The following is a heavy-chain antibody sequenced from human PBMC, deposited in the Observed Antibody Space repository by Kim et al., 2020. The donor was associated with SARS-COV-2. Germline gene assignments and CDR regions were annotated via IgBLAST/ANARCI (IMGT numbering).Heavy chain of an antibody. Sequence: GGSLRLSCTPSGFTFSNYDMHWVRQAPGKGLEWIAGISSNGSSESYADSVKGRFSISRDNARNTLFLQMYSLTLEDTAVYYCANVAGFPALLMDVWGQGTTVTVSS. CDR3: ANVAGFPALLMDV. D-gene: IGHD2-21*01. V-gene: IGHV3-30*18. CDR1: GFTFSNYD. J-gene: IGHJ6*02. CDR2: ISSNGSSE.